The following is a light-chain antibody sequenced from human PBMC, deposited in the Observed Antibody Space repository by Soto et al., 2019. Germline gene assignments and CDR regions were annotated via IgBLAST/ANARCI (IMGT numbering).Light chain of an antibody. V-gene: IGKV1-5*01. J-gene: IGKJ3*01. CDR1: QSISSW. CDR3: QQYNPFT. CDR2: DAS. Sequence: DIQMTQSPSTLSASVGDRVTITCRASQSISSWLAWYQQKPGKAPKLLIYDASSLESGVPSRFSGSGSGTEFTITISSLQPDDFATYYCQQYNPFTFGPGTKVDI.